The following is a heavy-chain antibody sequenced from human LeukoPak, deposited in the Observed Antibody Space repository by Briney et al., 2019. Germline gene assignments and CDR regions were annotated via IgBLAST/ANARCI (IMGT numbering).Heavy chain of an antibody. CDR2: INHSGST. J-gene: IGHJ4*02. CDR1: GGSFSDYY. CDR3: ARANYYDSSGYAEFDY. Sequence: PSETLSLTCAVYGGSFSDYYWSWIRQPPEKGLEWIGEINHSGSTNYNPSLKSRVTISVDTSKNQFSLKLSSVTAADTAVYYCARANYYDSSGYAEFDYWGQGTLVTVSS. V-gene: IGHV4-34*01. D-gene: IGHD3-22*01.